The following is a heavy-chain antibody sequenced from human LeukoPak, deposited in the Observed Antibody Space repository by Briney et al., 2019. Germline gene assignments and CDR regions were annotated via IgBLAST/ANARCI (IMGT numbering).Heavy chain of an antibody. CDR1: GFTFSDYY. Sequence: GGSLRLSCAASGFTFSDYYMSWIRQAPGKGLEWVSYISSSGSTIYYADSVKGRFTISRDNAKNSLYLQMNSLRAEDTAVYYCARARGGYDSSGYYQYYFDSWGPGNLVTVSS. J-gene: IGHJ4*02. CDR2: ISSSGSTI. CDR3: ARARGGYDSSGYYQYYFDS. V-gene: IGHV3-11*01. D-gene: IGHD3-22*01.